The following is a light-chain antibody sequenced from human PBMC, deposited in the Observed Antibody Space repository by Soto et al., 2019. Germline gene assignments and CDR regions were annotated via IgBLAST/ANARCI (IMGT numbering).Light chain of an antibody. J-gene: IGLJ3*02. V-gene: IGLV1-40*01. CDR1: SSNIGAGYD. Sequence: QAVVTQPPSVSGAPGQRVTISCTGSSSNIGAGYDVHWYQQLPGTAPKLLIYGNSNRPSGVPDRFSGSKSGTSASLAITGLQAEYEADYYCQSYDSSLSDLFGGGTKLTVL. CDR2: GNS. CDR3: QSYDSSLSDL.